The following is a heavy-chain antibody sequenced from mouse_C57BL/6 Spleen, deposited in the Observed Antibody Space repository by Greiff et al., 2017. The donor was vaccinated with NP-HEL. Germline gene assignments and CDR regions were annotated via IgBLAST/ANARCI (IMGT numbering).Heavy chain of an antibody. Sequence: VQLQQSGAELAKPGASVKLSCKASGYTFTSYWMHWVKQRPGQGLEWTGYINPGSGYTKYNQKFKDKVTLTADKYSSTAYMQLSSLTYADAAVYYCAKDYDGAYLGQGTLVTVSP. CDR1: GYTFTSYW. V-gene: IGHV1-7*01. CDR2: INPGSGYT. J-gene: IGHJ3*01. CDR3: AKDYDGAY. D-gene: IGHD2-4*01.